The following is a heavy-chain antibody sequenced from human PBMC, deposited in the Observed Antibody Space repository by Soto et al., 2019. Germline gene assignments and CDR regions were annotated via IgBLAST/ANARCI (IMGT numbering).Heavy chain of an antibody. Sequence: SETLSLTCTVSGDSISSGDYYWSWIRQPPGKGLEWIGLIYYSGSTNYNPSLKSRVTISVDTSKNQFSLKLNSVTAADTAVYYCARDLWGYCGTDCYPLDVWGQGTTVTVSS. CDR3: ARDLWGYCGTDCYPLDV. CDR2: IYYSGST. D-gene: IGHD2-21*02. J-gene: IGHJ6*02. CDR1: GDSISSGDYY. V-gene: IGHV4-30-4*02.